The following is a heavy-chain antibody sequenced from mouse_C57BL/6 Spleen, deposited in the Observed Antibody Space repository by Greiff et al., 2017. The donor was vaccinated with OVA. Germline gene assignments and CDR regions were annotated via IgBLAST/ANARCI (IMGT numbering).Heavy chain of an antibody. CDR1: GYTFTDYY. V-gene: IGHV1-26*01. D-gene: IGHD2-3*01. CDR2: INPNNGGT. J-gene: IGHJ4*01. Sequence: EVQLQQSVPELVKPGASVKISCKASGYTFTDYYMNWVKQSHGKSLEWIGDINPNNGGTSYNQKFKGKATLTVDKSSSTAYMELRSLTSEDSAVYYCARLYYYAMDYWGQGTSVTVSS. CDR3: ARLYYYAMDY.